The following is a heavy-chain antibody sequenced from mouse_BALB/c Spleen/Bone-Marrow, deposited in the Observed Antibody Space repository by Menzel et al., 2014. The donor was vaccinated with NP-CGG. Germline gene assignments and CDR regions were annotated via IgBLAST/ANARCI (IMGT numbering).Heavy chain of an antibody. J-gene: IGHJ4*01. V-gene: IGHV5-6-4*01. CDR1: GFTFNSYT. Sequence: EVKLMESGGGLVKPGGSLKLSCAASGFTFNSYTMSWVRQTPEKRLEWVATISTGGSYTDYPDSVKGRFTISRDNAKNTLYLQMSSLKSEDTAMYYCTRDQRYGNYIYAMDYWGQGTSVTVSS. CDR3: TRDQRYGNYIYAMDY. CDR2: ISTGGSYT. D-gene: IGHD2-10*02.